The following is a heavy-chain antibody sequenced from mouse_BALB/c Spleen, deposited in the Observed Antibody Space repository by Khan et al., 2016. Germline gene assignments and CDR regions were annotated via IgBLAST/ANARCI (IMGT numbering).Heavy chain of an antibody. D-gene: IGHD1-1*01. CDR3: ARSWRMGSSYLFDY. Sequence: QVRLQQSGAELARPGASVKMSCKASGYTFTIYTMHWVKQRPGQGLEWIGYINPSSGYTNYNQKFKDKATLTADKSSSTAYMQLSSLTSEDSAVYYCARSWRMGSSYLFDYWGQGTTLTVSS. J-gene: IGHJ2*01. CDR2: INPSSGYT. V-gene: IGHV1-4*01. CDR1: GYTFTIYT.